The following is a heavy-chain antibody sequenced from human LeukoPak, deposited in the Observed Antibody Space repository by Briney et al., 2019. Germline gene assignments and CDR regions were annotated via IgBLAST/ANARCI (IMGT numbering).Heavy chain of an antibody. J-gene: IGHJ4*02. D-gene: IGHD2-15*01. CDR2: INHSGST. CDR3: ARGLSAIVY. CDR1: GVSFSGYY. V-gene: IGHV4-34*01. Sequence: SETLSLTCAVYGVSFSGYYWSWIRQPPGKGLEWIGEINHSGSTNYNPSLKSRITISVDTSKNQFSLKLSSVTAADTAVYYCARGLSAIVYWGQGTLVTVSS.